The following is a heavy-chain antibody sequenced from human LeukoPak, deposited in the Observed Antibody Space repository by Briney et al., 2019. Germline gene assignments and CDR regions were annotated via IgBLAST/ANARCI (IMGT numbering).Heavy chain of an antibody. Sequence: ASVKVSCKASGYTFTGYHMHWVRQAPGQGLEWMGWINPNSGGTHYAQKFQGRVTVTRDTSISTAYMELSRLRSDDTAVYYCARGLSPFEPYYYMDVWGKGTTVTVSS. CDR2: INPNSGGT. CDR1: GYTFTGYH. J-gene: IGHJ6*03. D-gene: IGHD1-14*01. V-gene: IGHV1-2*02. CDR3: ARGLSPFEPYYYMDV.